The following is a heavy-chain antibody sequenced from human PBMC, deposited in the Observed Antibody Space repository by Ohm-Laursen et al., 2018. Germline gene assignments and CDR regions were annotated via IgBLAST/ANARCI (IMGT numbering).Heavy chain of an antibody. J-gene: IGHJ4*02. CDR1: GGSFSSADYY. CDR2: VSYSENT. D-gene: IGHD4-11*01. V-gene: IGHV4-31*11. CDR3: ARNKSDTVTRTHYFDY. Sequence: TLSLTCAVSGGSFSSADYYWSWIRHHPGKGLEWIGYVSYSENTYYNPSLKSRLLISVDRSKNQFSLKLSNLRAEDTAVYYCARNKSDTVTRTHYFDYWGQGTLVTVSS.